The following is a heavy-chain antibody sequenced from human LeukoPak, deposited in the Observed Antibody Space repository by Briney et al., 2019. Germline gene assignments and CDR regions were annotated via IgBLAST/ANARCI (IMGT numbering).Heavy chain of an antibody. V-gene: IGHV3-30*04. Sequence: GGSLRLSCTASGFTFSSYAMHWVRQAPGKGLEWVAVISYDGSNKYYADSVKGRFTISRDNSKNTLYLQMNSLRAEDTAVYYCAKDRGGAFVYWGQGTLVTVSS. CDR2: ISYDGSNK. CDR1: GFTFSSYA. D-gene: IGHD1-26*01. J-gene: IGHJ4*02. CDR3: AKDRGGAFVY.